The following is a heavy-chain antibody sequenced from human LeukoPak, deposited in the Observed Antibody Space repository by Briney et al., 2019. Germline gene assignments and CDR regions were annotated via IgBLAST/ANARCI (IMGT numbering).Heavy chain of an antibody. Sequence: PSETLSLTCTVSGYSISSGYYWGWIRQPPGKGLEWIGSIYHSGSTYYNPSLKSRVTISVDTSKNQFSLKLSSVTAADTAVYYCARARFDWFHPPLIDYWGQGTLVTVSS. CDR1: GYSISSGYY. D-gene: IGHD3-9*01. CDR3: ARARFDWFHPPLIDY. V-gene: IGHV4-38-2*02. J-gene: IGHJ4*02. CDR2: IYHSGST.